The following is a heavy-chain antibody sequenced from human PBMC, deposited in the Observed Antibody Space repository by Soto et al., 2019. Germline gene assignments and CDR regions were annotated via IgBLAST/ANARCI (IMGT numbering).Heavy chain of an antibody. V-gene: IGHV4-59*03. CDR1: GGSINNYY. D-gene: IGHD3-22*01. CDR3: AVSTGSSQYYFDS. J-gene: IGHJ4*02. Sequence: SETLSLTSTMSGGSINNYYWNWIRQPPGKGLEWIGNIYYSGSTNYNPSLKSRVTISIDTSKEEFSLNLNSVAAADTAVYYCAVSTGSSQYYFDSVGQGALVTVSS. CDR2: IYYSGST.